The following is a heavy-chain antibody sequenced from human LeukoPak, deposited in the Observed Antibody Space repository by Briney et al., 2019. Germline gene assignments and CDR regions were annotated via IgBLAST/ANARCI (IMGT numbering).Heavy chain of an antibody. Sequence: GGSLRLSCAASGFTFDDYAMHWVRQAPGKGLEWVSGISWNSGSIGYADSVKGRFTISRDNAKNSLYLQMNSLRAEDTALYYCAKGQPGRGMDVWGQGTTVTVSS. CDR2: ISWNSGSI. CDR3: AKGQPGRGMDV. D-gene: IGHD2-8*02. CDR1: GFTFDDYA. J-gene: IGHJ6*02. V-gene: IGHV3-9*01.